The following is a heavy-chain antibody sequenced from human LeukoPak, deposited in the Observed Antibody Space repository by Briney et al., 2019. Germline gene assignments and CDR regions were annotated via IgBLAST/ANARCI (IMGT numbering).Heavy chain of an antibody. CDR1: GFTFSTYR. CDR2: INTDSSTI. CDR3: ARATSTSGPTFDY. D-gene: IGHD6-19*01. J-gene: IGHJ4*02. V-gene: IGHV3-48*02. Sequence: QSGGSLRLSCAASGFTFSTYRMNWVRQAPGKGLEWLSDINTDSSTIYYTDSLKGRFTISRDNAKNSLYLQMNSLRDEDTAVYYCARATSTSGPTFDYWGQGTLVTVSS.